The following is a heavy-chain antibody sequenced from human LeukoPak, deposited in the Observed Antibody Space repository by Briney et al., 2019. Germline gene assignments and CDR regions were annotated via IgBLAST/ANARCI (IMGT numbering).Heavy chain of an antibody. CDR3: AREGPNSYYYYMDV. Sequence: PGGSLRLSCAASGFTLCSYSMNCVRQAPGKGLEWVSSISSSSSYIYYAESVKGRFTISRDNSKNTLYLQMNSLRAEDTAVYYCAREGPNSYYYYMDVWGKGTTVTVSS. V-gene: IGHV3-21*01. CDR1: GFTLCSYS. J-gene: IGHJ6*03. CDR2: ISSSSSYI.